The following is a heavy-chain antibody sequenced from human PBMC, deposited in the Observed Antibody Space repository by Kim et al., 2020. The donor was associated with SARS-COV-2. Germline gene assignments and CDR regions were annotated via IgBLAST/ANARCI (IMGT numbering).Heavy chain of an antibody. CDR2: INAGNGNT. CDR3: ARADNYYDILTGYYYGALGY. Sequence: ASVKVSCKASGYTFTSYAMHWVRQAAGQRLEWMGWINAGNGNTKYSQKFQGRVTITRDTSASTAYMELSSLRSEDTAVYYCARADNYYDILTGYYYGALGYWGQGTLVTVSS. V-gene: IGHV1-3*01. CDR1: GYTFTSYA. J-gene: IGHJ4*02. D-gene: IGHD3-9*01.